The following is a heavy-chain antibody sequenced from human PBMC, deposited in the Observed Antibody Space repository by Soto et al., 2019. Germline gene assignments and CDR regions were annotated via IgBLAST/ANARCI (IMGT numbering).Heavy chain of an antibody. CDR2: INSNGDST. CDR3: ARVPDLDYCSRTSCLYYFDY. V-gene: IGHV3-23*01. Sequence: PGGSLRLSCVASGFTFSRYVMSWVRQAPGKGLERVSTINSNGDSTYYADSVMGRFTISRDNSRNSLYLQVNSLRAEDTAVYYFARVPDLDYCSRTSCLYYFDYWGQGALVTVSS. D-gene: IGHD2-2*01. J-gene: IGHJ4*02. CDR1: GFTFSRYV.